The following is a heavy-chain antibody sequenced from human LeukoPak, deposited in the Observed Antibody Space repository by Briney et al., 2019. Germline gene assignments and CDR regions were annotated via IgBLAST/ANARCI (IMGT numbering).Heavy chain of an antibody. Sequence: GASVKVSCNASGYTFTSYGISWVRQAPGQGLEWMGWISAYNGNTNYAQKLQGRVTMTTDTSTSTAYMELRSLRSDDTAVYYCARAGDGYNFFYFMDVWGKGTTVTVSS. CDR1: GYTFTSYG. D-gene: IGHD5-24*01. J-gene: IGHJ6*03. CDR2: ISAYNGNT. CDR3: ARAGDGYNFFYFMDV. V-gene: IGHV1-18*01.